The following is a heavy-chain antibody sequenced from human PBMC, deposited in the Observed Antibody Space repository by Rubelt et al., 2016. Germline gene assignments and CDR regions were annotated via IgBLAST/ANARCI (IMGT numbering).Heavy chain of an antibody. J-gene: IGHJ4*02. D-gene: IGHD2-8*01. CDR1: GFTVSNTY. CDR2: ISGSGSIT. CDR3: AKGYCNDGVCYLDY. V-gene: IGHV3-23*04. Sequence: EEQLVESGGNLVQPGGSLRLSCAVSGFTVSNTYMGWVRQAPGKGLEWVSAISGSGSITYYADSVKGRFTISRDNSKNTRYLQMNSLRAEDTAVYYCAKGYCNDGVCYLDYWGQGTLVTVSS.